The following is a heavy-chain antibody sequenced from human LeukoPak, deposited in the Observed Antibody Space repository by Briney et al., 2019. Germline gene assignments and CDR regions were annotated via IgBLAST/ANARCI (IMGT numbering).Heavy chain of an antibody. CDR3: ASADYDYVWGSYRRDY. Sequence: GSLRLSCAASGFTVSSNYMSWVRQPPGKGLEWIGEINHSGGTNYNPSLKSRVTISVDTSKNQFSLKLSSVTAADTAVYYCASADYDYVWGSYRRDYWGQGTLVTVSS. V-gene: IGHV4-34*01. CDR2: INHSGGT. J-gene: IGHJ4*02. D-gene: IGHD3-16*02. CDR1: GFTVSSNY.